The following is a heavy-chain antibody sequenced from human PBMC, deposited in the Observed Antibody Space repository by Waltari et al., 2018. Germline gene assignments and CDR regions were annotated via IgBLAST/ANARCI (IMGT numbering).Heavy chain of an antibody. V-gene: IGHV3-53*01. CDR3: ARDSLDYGGWFDS. J-gene: IGHJ5*01. CDR2: VGPTTET. Sequence: EVELVESGGGLIQPGGSLRLSCAASDFLTRNFYMNWVRQVPGKGLEWVARVGPTTETEYTDSVKGRFSVSRDDSTNTVYLQMNSLRAEDTAIYYCARDSLDYGGWFDSWGQGAPVTVSS. D-gene: IGHD4-17*01. CDR1: DFLTRNFY.